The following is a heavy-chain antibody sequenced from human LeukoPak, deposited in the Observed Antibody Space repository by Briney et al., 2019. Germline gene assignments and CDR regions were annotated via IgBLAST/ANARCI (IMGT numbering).Heavy chain of an antibody. D-gene: IGHD5-12*01. Sequence: GGSLRLSCAASGFTFSSYGMHWVRQAPGKGLEWVAVISYDGSNKYYADSVKGRFTISRDNSKSTLYLQMNSLRAEDTAVYYCAKGRGYSGYDSYFDYWGQGTLVTVSS. V-gene: IGHV3-30*12. J-gene: IGHJ4*02. CDR3: AKGRGYSGYDSYFDY. CDR1: GFTFSSYG. CDR2: ISYDGSNK.